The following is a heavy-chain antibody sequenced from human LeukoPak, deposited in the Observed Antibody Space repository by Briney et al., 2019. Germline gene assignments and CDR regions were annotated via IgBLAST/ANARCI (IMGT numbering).Heavy chain of an antibody. Sequence: GGSLRLSCAASGFTFSSYEMNWVRQAPGKGLEWVSYISRSGSTMDYADSVKGRFAISRDNSKNTLYLQMNSLRVEDTAVYYCARNYHYDSSGYSDYWGQGTLVTVSS. CDR3: ARNYHYDSSGYSDY. CDR2: ISRSGSTM. CDR1: GFTFSSYE. D-gene: IGHD3-22*01. V-gene: IGHV3-48*03. J-gene: IGHJ4*02.